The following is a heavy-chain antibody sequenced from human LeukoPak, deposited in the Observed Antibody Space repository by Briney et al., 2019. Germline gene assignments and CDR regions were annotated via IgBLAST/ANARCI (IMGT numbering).Heavy chain of an antibody. Sequence: PSETLSLTCTVSGGSISSYYWSWIRQPPGKGLEWIGYIYYGGSTNYNPSLKSRVTISVDTSKNQFSLKLSSVTAADTAVYYCARVAPAPYYYDSSGYYPYYFDYWGQGTLVTVSS. V-gene: IGHV4-59*01. CDR2: IYYGGST. CDR3: ARVAPAPYYYDSSGYYPYYFDY. D-gene: IGHD3-22*01. CDR1: GGSISSYY. J-gene: IGHJ4*02.